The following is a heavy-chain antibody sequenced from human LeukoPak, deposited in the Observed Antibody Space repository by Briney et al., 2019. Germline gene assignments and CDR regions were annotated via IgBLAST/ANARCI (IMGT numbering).Heavy chain of an antibody. CDR3: ANDWTTVVTPKGYYFDS. J-gene: IGHJ4*02. CDR2: ISTTGGST. V-gene: IGHV3-23*01. D-gene: IGHD4-23*01. Sequence: PGGSLRLSCAASGFSFNNYSMSWVRQAPGKGLEWVSAISTTGGSTYYADSVKGRFTVSRDNSKNTLSLQMDSLSVEDTALYYRANDWTTVVTPKGYYFDSWGQGTLVTVSS. CDR1: GFSFNNYS.